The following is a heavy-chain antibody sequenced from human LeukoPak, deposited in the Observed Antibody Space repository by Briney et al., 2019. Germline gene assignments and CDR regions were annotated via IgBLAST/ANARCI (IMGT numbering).Heavy chain of an antibody. CDR3: TREEVVVLDALDI. J-gene: IGHJ3*02. V-gene: IGHV3-48*03. D-gene: IGHD2-2*01. CDR1: GFTFSSYE. Sequence: GGSLRQSFAASGFTFSSYEWNWVRQAPGKGLGWVSYISSSGNTIYYADSVKGRFTISRDNAKNSLYLQMNSLRAEDTAVYYCTREEVVVLDALDIWGQGTMVTVSS. CDR2: ISSSGNTI.